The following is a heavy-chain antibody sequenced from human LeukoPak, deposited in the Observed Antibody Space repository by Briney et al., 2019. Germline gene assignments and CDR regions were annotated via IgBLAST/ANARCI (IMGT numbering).Heavy chain of an antibody. D-gene: IGHD3-10*01. CDR1: GLTFSSYW. CDR3: ARERFHGSGAPRYDF. Sequence: GGSLRLSCAASGLTFSSYWMHWVRQAPGKGLVWVSRINSDGSTTTYADSVKGRFTISRDNAKNTLYLQMNSLRVEDTALYYCARERFHGSGAPRYDFWGQGTLVTVSS. J-gene: IGHJ4*02. V-gene: IGHV3-74*01. CDR2: INSDGSTT.